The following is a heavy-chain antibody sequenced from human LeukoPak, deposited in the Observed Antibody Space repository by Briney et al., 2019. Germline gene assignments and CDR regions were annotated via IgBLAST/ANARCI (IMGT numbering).Heavy chain of an antibody. CDR1: GFTFSSYG. V-gene: IGHV3-30*03. CDR3: ATTRYGDYRRFDY. CDR2: ISSDGGNK. Sequence: AGGSLGLSCAASGFTFSSYGMHWVRQAPGKGLEWVAVISSDGGNKYYADSVKGRFTISRDNSKNTLYLQMNSLRAEDTAVYYCATTRYGDYRRFDYWGQGTLVTVSS. J-gene: IGHJ4*02. D-gene: IGHD4-17*01.